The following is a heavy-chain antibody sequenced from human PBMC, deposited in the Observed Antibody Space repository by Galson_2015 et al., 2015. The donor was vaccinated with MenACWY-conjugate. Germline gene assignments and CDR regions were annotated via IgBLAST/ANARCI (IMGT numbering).Heavy chain of an antibody. D-gene: IGHD5-18*01. CDR2: IKQDGRTK. J-gene: IGHJ4*02. Sequence: SLRLSCAASGFPFSSYWMNWVRQAPGKGLEWVANIKQDGRTKNYAGSVKGRFTISRDNAKNSVNLQMNSLSADDTAVYYCTRDPGIQLWYFDYWGQGTLVTVSS. CDR1: GFPFSSYW. CDR3: TRDPGIQLWYFDY. V-gene: IGHV3-7*03.